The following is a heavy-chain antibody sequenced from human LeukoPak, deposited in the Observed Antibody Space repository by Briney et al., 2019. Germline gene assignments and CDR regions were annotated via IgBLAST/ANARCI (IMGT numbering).Heavy chain of an antibody. D-gene: IGHD6-6*01. CDR2: IKQDGSEQ. CDR3: ARGGSSSQYFDL. V-gene: IGHV3-7*01. Sequence: GSLRLSCAASGFPFSSYWMSWVRQAPGKGLDWMANIKQDGSEQYYVDSVKGRFTISRDNAKNSLYLQMNSLRAEDTAVYYCARGGSSSQYFDLWGRGTLVTVSS. CDR1: GFPFSSYW. J-gene: IGHJ2*01.